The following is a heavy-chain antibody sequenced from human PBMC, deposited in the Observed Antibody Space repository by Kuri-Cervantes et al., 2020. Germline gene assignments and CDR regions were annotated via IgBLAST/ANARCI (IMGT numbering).Heavy chain of an antibody. D-gene: IGHD4-17*01. Sequence: GESLKISCAASGFTFSNYGMHWVRQAPGKGLEWVAVISYDGSNKYYADSVKGRFTISRDNAKNSLYLQMNSLRAEDTAVYYCARMWLGGDYVPHDAFDIWGQGTMVTVSS. CDR1: GFTFSNYG. CDR3: ARMWLGGDYVPHDAFDI. CDR2: ISYDGSNK. J-gene: IGHJ3*02. V-gene: IGHV3-30*03.